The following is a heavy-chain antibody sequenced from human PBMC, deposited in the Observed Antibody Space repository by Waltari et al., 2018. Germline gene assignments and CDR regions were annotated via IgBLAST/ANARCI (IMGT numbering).Heavy chain of an antibody. V-gene: IGHV3-30*02. Sequence: QVQLVESGGGVVQPGGSLRLSCAASGFTFSSYGMHWVRQAPGREVEWVAYIRYDGSNKHYADSVKCRFTISRDNSKNPLYLKMNSLRAEDTALYYCATTSPYYYDSSGYYFDYWGQGTLVTVSS. D-gene: IGHD3-22*01. CDR2: IRYDGSNK. CDR1: GFTFSSYG. J-gene: IGHJ4*02. CDR3: ATTSPYYYDSSGYYFDY.